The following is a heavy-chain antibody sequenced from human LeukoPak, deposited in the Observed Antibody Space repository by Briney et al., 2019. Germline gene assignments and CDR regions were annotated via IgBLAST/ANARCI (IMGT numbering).Heavy chain of an antibody. D-gene: IGHD6-13*01. CDR3: ARIGAGSSRDY. CDR1: GFTFSNFA. V-gene: IGHV3-21*01. Sequence: KPGGSLRLSCAASGFTFSNFATTWVRQAPGKGLEWVSSIVGSSSTYYADSLKGRFTISRDNAKNSLYLQMNSLRAEDTAVYYCARIGAGSSRDYWGQGTLVTVSS. J-gene: IGHJ4*02. CDR2: IVGSSST.